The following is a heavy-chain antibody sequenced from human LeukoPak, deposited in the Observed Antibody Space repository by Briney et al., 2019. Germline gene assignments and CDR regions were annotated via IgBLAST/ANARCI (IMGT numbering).Heavy chain of an antibody. Sequence: GGSLKLSCAASGFTFSRYWMTWVRQAPGEGLEWVAKIKHDGSEKTYVDSVKGRFTISRDNAKNSLYLQMNSLRAEDTAVYYCARDWDIDYWGRGTLVTVSS. CDR1: GFTFSRYW. D-gene: IGHD1-26*01. CDR2: IKHDGSEK. V-gene: IGHV3-7*01. J-gene: IGHJ4*02. CDR3: ARDWDIDY.